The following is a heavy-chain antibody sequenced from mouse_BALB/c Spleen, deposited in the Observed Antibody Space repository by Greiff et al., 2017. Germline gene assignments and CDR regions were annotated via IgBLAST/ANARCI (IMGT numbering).Heavy chain of an antibody. J-gene: IGHJ2*01. CDR1: GYAFTNYL. D-gene: IGHD2-3*01. Sequence: VQLQESGAELVRPGTSVKVSCKASGYAFTNYLIEWVKQRPGQGLEWIGVINPGSGGTNYTAKFKGKATLTADKSSSTAYMQLSSLTSDASAVYFCARIYDGLDWGQGTTLTVSS. CDR3: ARIYDGLD. CDR2: INPGSGGT. V-gene: IGHV1-54*01.